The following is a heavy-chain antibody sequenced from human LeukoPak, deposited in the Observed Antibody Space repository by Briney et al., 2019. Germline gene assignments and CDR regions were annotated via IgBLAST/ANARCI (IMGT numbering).Heavy chain of an antibody. CDR2: ISYDGSNK. CDR1: GFTFSSYW. CDR3: ASGSYGEFDY. D-gene: IGHD1-26*01. Sequence: GGSLRLSCAASGFTFSSYWMSWVRQAPGKGLEWVAVISYDGSNKYYADSVKGRFTISRDNSKNTLYLQMNSLRAEDTAVYYCASGSYGEFDYWRQGTLVTVSS. J-gene: IGHJ4*02. V-gene: IGHV3-30*03.